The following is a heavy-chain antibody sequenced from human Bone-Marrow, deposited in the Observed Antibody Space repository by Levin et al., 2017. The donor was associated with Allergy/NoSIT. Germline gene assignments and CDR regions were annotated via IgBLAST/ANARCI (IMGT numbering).Heavy chain of an antibody. J-gene: IGHJ6*03. Sequence: PGGSLRLSCSASGFTFSSYAMHWVRQAPGKGLEYVSAISSNGGSTYYADSVKGRFTISRDNSKNTLYLQMSSLRAEDTAVYYCVKDKDDGKNLYYYYYYMDVWGKGTTVTVSS. CDR3: VKDKDDGKNLYYYYYYMDV. D-gene: IGHD1-1*01. CDR1: GFTFSSYA. V-gene: IGHV3-64D*06. CDR2: ISSNGGST.